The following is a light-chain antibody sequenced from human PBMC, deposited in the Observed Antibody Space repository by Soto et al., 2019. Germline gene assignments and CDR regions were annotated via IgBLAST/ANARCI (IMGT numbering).Light chain of an antibody. J-gene: IGKJ1*01. Sequence: DIQMTQSPSSLSASVGDRVTITCRASQSISRYLNWYQQKPGKAPKLLIYAASSLPSGVPSRFSGSGSGTDFTLTISSLQPDDFATYYCQQYNSYLFGQGTKVDI. CDR2: AAS. CDR1: QSISRY. CDR3: QQYNSYL. V-gene: IGKV1-16*01.